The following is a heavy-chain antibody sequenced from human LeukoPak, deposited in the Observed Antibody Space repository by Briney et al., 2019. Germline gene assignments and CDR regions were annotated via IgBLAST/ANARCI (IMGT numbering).Heavy chain of an antibody. D-gene: IGHD6-19*01. Sequence: GGSLRLSCAASGFTFSSYGMHWVRQAPGKGLEWVAVIWYDGSNKYYADSVKGRFTISRDNSKNTLYLQMNSLRAEDTAVYYCAKGEWLEGNNWFDRWGQGTLVTVSS. CDR1: GFTFSSYG. V-gene: IGHV3-33*06. J-gene: IGHJ5*02. CDR2: IWYDGSNK. CDR3: AKGEWLEGNNWFDR.